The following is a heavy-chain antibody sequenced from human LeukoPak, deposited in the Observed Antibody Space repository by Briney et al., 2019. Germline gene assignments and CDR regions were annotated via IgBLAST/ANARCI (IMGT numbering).Heavy chain of an antibody. Sequence: HPGGSLRLSCAASGFTFSSYAMHWVRQAPGKGLEWVAVIWYDGSSKDYADSVKGRFTLSRDNSKNTLYLQMNSLTVEDTAVYYCARSQSSSLIDYWGQGTLVTVSS. D-gene: IGHD6-13*01. CDR3: ARSQSSSLIDY. CDR2: IWYDGSSK. J-gene: IGHJ4*02. CDR1: GFTFSSYA. V-gene: IGHV3-33*08.